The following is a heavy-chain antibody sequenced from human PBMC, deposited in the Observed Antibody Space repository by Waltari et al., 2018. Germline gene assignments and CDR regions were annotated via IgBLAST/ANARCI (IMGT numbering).Heavy chain of an antibody. CDR2: INPNSGGT. V-gene: IGHV1-2*06. CDR3: AREGMWALDGMDV. CDR1: GYTFTGYY. J-gene: IGHJ6*02. D-gene: IGHD6-13*01. Sequence: QVQLVQSGAEVKKPGASVKVSCKASGYTFTGYYMHWVRQDPGQGLEWMGRINPNSGGTNYAQKCQGRVTMTRDTSISTAYMELSRLRSDDTAVYYCAREGMWALDGMDVWGQGTTVTVSS.